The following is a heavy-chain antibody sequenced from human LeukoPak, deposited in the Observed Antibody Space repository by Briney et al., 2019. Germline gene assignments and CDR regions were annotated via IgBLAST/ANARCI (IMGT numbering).Heavy chain of an antibody. CDR3: ARRKTIVVVPAAIPYYFDY. Sequence: SETLSLTCAVYGGSFSGYYWSWIRQPPGKGLEWIGEINHSGSTNYNPSLKSRVTISVDTSKNQFSLKLSSVTAADTAVYYCARRKTIVVVPAAIPYYFDYWGQGTLVTVSS. CDR2: INHSGST. V-gene: IGHV4-34*01. D-gene: IGHD2-2*01. J-gene: IGHJ4*02. CDR1: GGSFSGYY.